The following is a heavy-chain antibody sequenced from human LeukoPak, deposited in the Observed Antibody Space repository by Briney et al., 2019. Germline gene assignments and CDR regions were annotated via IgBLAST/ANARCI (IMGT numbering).Heavy chain of an antibody. CDR1: GFTFSDST. V-gene: IGHV3-73*01. CDR2: IRNKADSYAT. J-gene: IGHJ3*02. D-gene: IGHD3-10*01. Sequence: PGGSLKLSCAASGFTFSDSTMHWVRQASGEGLEWVGRIRNKADSYATAYAASVKGRFTISRDDSKNTASLQMNSLKTEDTAVYYCTRLSRFGSGTFDAFDIWGQGTMVTVSS. CDR3: TRLSRFGSGTFDAFDI.